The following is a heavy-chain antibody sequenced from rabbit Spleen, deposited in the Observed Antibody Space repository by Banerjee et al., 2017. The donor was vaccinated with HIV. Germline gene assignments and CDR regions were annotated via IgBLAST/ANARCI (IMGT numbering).Heavy chain of an antibody. CDR2: IAAGSSGST. CDR3: ARGTASNGDGFAM. V-gene: IGHV1S45*01. J-gene: IGHJ4*01. Sequence: QEQLEESGGDLVQPEGSLTLTCKASGFTISSSYWICWVRQAPGKGLEWIACIAAGSSGSTAYASWAKGRFTISKASSTTVTLQMTSLTAADTATYFCARGTASNGDGFAMWGQGTLVTVS. CDR1: GFTISSSYW. D-gene: IGHD6-1*01.